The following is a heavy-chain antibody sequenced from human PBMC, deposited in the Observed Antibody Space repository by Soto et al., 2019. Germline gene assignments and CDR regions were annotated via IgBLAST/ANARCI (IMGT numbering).Heavy chain of an antibody. J-gene: IGHJ6*02. CDR2: VAASGST. CDR3: ARGGSTHYYYGLDV. V-gene: IGHV4-4*07. Sequence: SETLSLTCTVSGGSISGFFWTWVRQPPGMPLEGLGHVAASGSTAYNPSLRSRLSLSLDVSKNHFSLELTSVTAADTATYFCARGGSTHYYYGLDVWGQGTTVTVSS. CDR1: GGSISGFF.